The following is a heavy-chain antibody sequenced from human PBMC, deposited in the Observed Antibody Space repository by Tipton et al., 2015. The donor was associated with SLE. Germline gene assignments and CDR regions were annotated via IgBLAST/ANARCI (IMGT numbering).Heavy chain of an antibody. D-gene: IGHD6-13*01. CDR2: IYYSGST. CDR1: GGSISSSSYY. J-gene: IGHJ3*02. Sequence: LRLSCTVSGGSISSSSYYWGWIRRPPGKGLEWIGSIYYSGSTYYNPSLKSRVTISVDTSKNQFSLKLSSVTAADTAVYYCARHLAAGSSWQGAFDIWGQGTMVTVSS. V-gene: IGHV4-39*07. CDR3: ARHLAAGSSWQGAFDI.